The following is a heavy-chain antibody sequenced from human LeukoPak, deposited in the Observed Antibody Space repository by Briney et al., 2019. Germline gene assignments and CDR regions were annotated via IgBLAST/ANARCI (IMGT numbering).Heavy chain of an antibody. Sequence: SETLSLTCSVSGGSVTNSSGYYWAWIRQPPGKGLEWIGSFYYRGNTYYNLSLKSRLTISVDTSKNQFSLKMSSVTATDAAIYYCARRRGDPGAFDIWGQGTQVTVSS. CDR2: FYYRGNT. CDR3: ARRRGDPGAFDI. CDR1: GGSVTNSSGYY. J-gene: IGHJ3*02. D-gene: IGHD2-21*02. V-gene: IGHV4-39*01.